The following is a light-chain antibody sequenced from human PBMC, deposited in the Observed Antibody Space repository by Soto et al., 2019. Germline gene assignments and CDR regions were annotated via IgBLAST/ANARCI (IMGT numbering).Light chain of an antibody. J-gene: IGKJ4*01. CDR2: VTS. CDR3: QQYNNWPLT. V-gene: IGKV3-15*01. Sequence: EIVMTQSPATLSVSPGERATLSCRASQSVSSNLAWYQQKPGQAPRLLIYVTSTRATGIPARFSGSGSGTEFTLTISSLQSEEFAVYYCQQYNNWPLTFGGGTKVEIK. CDR1: QSVSSN.